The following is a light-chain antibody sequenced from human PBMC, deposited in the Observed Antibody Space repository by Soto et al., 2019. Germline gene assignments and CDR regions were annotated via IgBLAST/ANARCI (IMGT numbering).Light chain of an antibody. CDR1: QSVSRA. CDR2: DSS. J-gene: IGKJ2*01. Sequence: DIVLTQSPATLSVSPGESATLSCRASQSVSRALALYQQVPGQAPRLLIYDSSTRATGVPARFSGSGSGTQFTLTISSLQSEDFAVYYCQQYNNWPPRYTFGQGTKLQI. CDR3: QQYNNWPPRYT. V-gene: IGKV3-15*01.